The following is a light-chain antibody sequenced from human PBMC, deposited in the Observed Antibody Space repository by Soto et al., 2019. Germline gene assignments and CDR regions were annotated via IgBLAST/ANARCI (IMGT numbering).Light chain of an antibody. Sequence: QSALTQPASLSGSPGQSITITCTGTSSDIGSYNYVSWYQQHPAKAPKLLIFDVSYRPSGISDRFSGSKSGNTASLTISGLQPEDEADYYCSSYGASATLFGGGTQLTV. CDR1: SSDIGSYNY. V-gene: IGLV2-14*03. CDR2: DVS. CDR3: SSYGASATL. J-gene: IGLJ3*02.